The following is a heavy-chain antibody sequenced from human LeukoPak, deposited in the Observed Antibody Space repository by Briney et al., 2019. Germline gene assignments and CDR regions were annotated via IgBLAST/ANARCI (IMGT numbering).Heavy chain of an antibody. Sequence: SETLSLTCAVYGGSFSGSNWSWIRQPPGKGLEWIGEIYNSGSAIYNPSLKSRVTISVDTSKNQFSLNLISVTAADTAVYYCVRAYDYWGQGTLVTVSS. V-gene: IGHV4-34*01. J-gene: IGHJ4*02. CDR1: GGSFSGSN. CDR3: VRAYDY. CDR2: IYNSGSA.